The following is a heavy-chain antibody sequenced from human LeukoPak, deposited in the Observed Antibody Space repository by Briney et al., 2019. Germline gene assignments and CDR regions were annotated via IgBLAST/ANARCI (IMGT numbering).Heavy chain of an antibody. CDR3: ARRYIFYYYGMDV. J-gene: IGHJ6*02. D-gene: IGHD5-24*01. CDR2: IYYSGST. Sequence: PSETLSLTCTVSGGSINNYYWSWIRQSPGKGLEWIGYIYYSGSTNYNPSLKSRVTMSVDTSKNQFSLKLSSVTAADTAVYYCARRYIFYYYGMDVWGQGTTVTVSS. CDR1: GGSINNYY. V-gene: IGHV4-59*12.